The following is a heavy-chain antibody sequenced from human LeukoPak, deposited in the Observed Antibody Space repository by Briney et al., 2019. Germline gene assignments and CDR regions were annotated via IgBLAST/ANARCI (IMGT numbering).Heavy chain of an antibody. CDR1: GFTVSSSY. J-gene: IGHJ4*02. V-gene: IGHV3-53*01. CDR2: IYSGGST. Sequence: PGGSLRLSCAASGFTVSSSYMSWVRQAPGKGLEWVSVIYSGGSTYYADSVKGRFTISRDNSKNTLYLQMNSLRAEDTAVYYCARDDSSGFPVFDYWGQGTLVTVSS. D-gene: IGHD3-22*01. CDR3: ARDDSSGFPVFDY.